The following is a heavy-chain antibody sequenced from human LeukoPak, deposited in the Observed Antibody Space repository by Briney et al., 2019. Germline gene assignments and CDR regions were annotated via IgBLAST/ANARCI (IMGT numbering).Heavy chain of an antibody. D-gene: IGHD1-1*01. CDR2: ITTSTTVPHI. CDR3: ASSPNWNEAEYYFEH. Sequence: GGSLRLSCAASGFTFSTYSMNWVRQAPGRGLEWVSSITTSTTVPHIFYADSVTGRFTISRDNADNSLFLQMNSLRAEDTAVYFCASSPNWNEAEYYFEHWGRGTLVIVAS. J-gene: IGHJ4*02. CDR1: GFTFSTYS. V-gene: IGHV3-21*01.